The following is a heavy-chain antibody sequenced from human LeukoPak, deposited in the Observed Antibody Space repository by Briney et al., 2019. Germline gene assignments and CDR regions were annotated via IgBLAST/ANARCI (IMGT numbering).Heavy chain of an antibody. CDR1: GFTVSSNY. Sequence: AGGSLRLSCAASGFTVSSNYMSWVRQAPGKGLEWVSVIYSGGSTYYADSVKGRFTISRDNSKNTLYLQMNSLRAEDTAVYYCARDIPGVVTPDYWGQGTLVTVSS. CDR3: ARDIPGVVTPDY. V-gene: IGHV3-53*01. CDR2: IYSGGST. D-gene: IGHD4-23*01. J-gene: IGHJ4*02.